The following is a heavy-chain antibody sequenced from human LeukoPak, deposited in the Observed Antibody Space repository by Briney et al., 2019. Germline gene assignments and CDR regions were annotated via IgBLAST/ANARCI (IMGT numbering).Heavy chain of an antibody. D-gene: IGHD5-24*01. J-gene: IGHJ4*02. CDR2: ISGSGGST. Sequence: PGGSLRLSCAASGFTFSSYGMSWVRQAPGKGLEWVSGISGSGGSTSHADSVKGRFTISRDNAKNSLYLQMNSLRAEDTAVYYCARVEGGSRDGYNFDYWGQGTLVTVSS. CDR3: ARVEGGSRDGYNFDY. V-gene: IGHV3-23*01. CDR1: GFTFSSYG.